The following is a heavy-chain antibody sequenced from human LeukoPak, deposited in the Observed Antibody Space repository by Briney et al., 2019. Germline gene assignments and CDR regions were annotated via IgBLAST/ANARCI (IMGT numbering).Heavy chain of an antibody. Sequence: PSETLSLTCTVSGGSISSGTYYWGWIRQPPGKGLEWLGTVFYGGTPYYNPSLKSRVTISVGTSKNHFSLGLSSVTAADTAVYYCARLDSGGYFFDYWGQGSLVTVSS. J-gene: IGHJ4*02. CDR1: GGSISSGTYY. CDR3: ARLDSGGYFFDY. CDR2: VFYGGTP. V-gene: IGHV4-39*02. D-gene: IGHD4-23*01.